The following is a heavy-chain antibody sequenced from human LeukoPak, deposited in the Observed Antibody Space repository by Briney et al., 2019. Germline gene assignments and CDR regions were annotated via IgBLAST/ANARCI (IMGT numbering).Heavy chain of an antibody. CDR3: ARGESSDCTCIDY. J-gene: IGHJ4*02. CDR1: GFTVSSRY. D-gene: IGHD2-21*02. V-gene: IGHV3-53*01. Sequence: GRSLRLSCAASGFTVSSRYMSWVRQAPGKGLEWVSVIHGDGSTYYADSVKGRFTISRDNSKNTLYLQMNSLRAEDTAVYYCARGESSDCTCIDYWGQGTLVSVSS. CDR2: IHGDGST.